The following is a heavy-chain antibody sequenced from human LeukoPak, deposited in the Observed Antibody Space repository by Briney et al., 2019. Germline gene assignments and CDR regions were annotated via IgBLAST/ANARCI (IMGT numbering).Heavy chain of an antibody. J-gene: IGHJ5*02. D-gene: IGHD3-16*01. V-gene: IGHV4-39*01. CDR2: IYSSGNS. CDR3: ARRGIWDLQIGNWFDP. CDR1: GDSITTNSYW. Sequence: SETLSLTCSISGDSITTNSYWWGWIRQSPGKGLEWIGSIYSSGNSYYNPSLKTRATISPGTSKNQYSLRLTSVTAADTAIYYCARRGIWDLQIGNWFDPWGQGIRVIVSS.